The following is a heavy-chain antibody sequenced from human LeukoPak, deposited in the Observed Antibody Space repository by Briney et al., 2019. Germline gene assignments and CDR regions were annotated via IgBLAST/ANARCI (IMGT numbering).Heavy chain of an antibody. J-gene: IGHJ6*02. V-gene: IGHV4-4*02. Sequence: SETLSLTCAVSGGSISSSSSICWTWVRQPPGKGLGWIGEIYHSGATNYNPSLKSRVTMLLDKSKNQFSLKLSSVTAADTAVYYCARDTYSSLSELYYGMDVWGQGTTVTVSS. D-gene: IGHD6-13*01. CDR3: ARDTYSSLSELYYGMDV. CDR2: IYHSGAT. CDR1: GGSISSSSSIC.